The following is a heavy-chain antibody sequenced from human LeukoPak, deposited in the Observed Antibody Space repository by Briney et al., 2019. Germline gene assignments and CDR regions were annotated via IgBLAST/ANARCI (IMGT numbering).Heavy chain of an antibody. CDR3: VAGTTY. CDR1: GFTFSSFW. CDR2: IKQDGSQK. Sequence: GGSLRLSCAASGFTFSSFWMTWVRQAPGKGLEWVAIIKQDGSQKYYVDSVKGRFTISRDNARNSLYLQMNSLRAEDTAVYWAVAGTTYWGQGTLVTVSS. J-gene: IGHJ4*02. D-gene: IGHD6-19*01. V-gene: IGHV3-7*05.